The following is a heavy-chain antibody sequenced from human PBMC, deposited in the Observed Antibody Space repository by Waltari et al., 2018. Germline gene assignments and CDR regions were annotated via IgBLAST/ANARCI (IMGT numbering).Heavy chain of an antibody. CDR3: AAIAAAGTGPGWFDP. V-gene: IGHV3-7*01. J-gene: IGHJ5*02. CDR1: GFTFSSYW. D-gene: IGHD6-13*01. Sequence: LVESGGGLVQPGGSLRLSCAASGFTFSSYWMSWVRQAPGKGLEWVANIKQDGSEKYYVDSVKGRFTISRDNAKNSLYLQMNSLRAEDTAVYYCAAIAAAGTGPGWFDPWGQGTLVTVSS. CDR2: IKQDGSEK.